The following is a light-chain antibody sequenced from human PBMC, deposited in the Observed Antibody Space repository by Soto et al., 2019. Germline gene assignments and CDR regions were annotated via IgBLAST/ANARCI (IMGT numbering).Light chain of an antibody. CDR1: QGISSY. CDR3: QPCGT. J-gene: IGKJ3*01. CDR2: AAS. V-gene: IGKV1-9*01. Sequence: DIELTQSPSFLSASVGDRVTITCRASQGISSYLAWYQQKPGKAPKLLIYAASTWQSGVPARFSGSGSGTEFTLTMSGLQAEDVATYYCQPCGTFGRGTKVDIK.